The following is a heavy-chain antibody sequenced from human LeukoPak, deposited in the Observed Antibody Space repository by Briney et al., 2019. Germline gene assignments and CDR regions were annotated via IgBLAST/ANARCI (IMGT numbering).Heavy chain of an antibody. J-gene: IGHJ6*03. V-gene: IGHV4-61*01. CDR3: ARGYCSSTSCYEFYYYYMDV. CDR1: GGSISSGSYY. Sequence: SETLSLTCTVSGGSISSGSYYWSWIRQPPGKGLEWIGYIYYSGSTNYNPSLKSRVTISVDTSKNQFSLKLSSVTAADTAVYYCARGYCSSTSCYEFYYYYMDVWGKGTTVTISS. CDR2: IYYSGST. D-gene: IGHD2-2*01.